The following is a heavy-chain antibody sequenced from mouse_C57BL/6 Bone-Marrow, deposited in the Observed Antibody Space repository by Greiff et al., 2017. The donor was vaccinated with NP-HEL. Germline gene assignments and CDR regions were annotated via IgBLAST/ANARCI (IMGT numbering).Heavy chain of an antibody. V-gene: IGHV1-26*01. J-gene: IGHJ1*03. CDR2: INPNNGGT. D-gene: IGHD1-1*01. CDR3: ARYPYYGSSYWYFDV. Sequence: VQLQQSGPELVKPGASVKISCKASGYTFTDYYMNWVKQSHGKSLEWIGDINPNNGGTSYNQKFKGKATLTVDKSSSTAYMELRSLTSEDSAVYYCARYPYYGSSYWYFDVWGTGTTVTVSS. CDR1: GYTFTDYY.